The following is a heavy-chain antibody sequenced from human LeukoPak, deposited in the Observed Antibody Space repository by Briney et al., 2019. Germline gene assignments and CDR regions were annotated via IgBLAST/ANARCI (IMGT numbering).Heavy chain of an antibody. CDR2: IIPILGIA. V-gene: IGHV1-69*04. Sequence: EASVTVSCKASGGTFSSYAISWVRQAPGQGLEWMGRIIPILGIANYAQKFQGRVTITADKSTSTAYMELSSLRSEDTAVYYCARRGYQLASWFDPWGQGTLVTVSS. CDR3: ARRGYQLASWFDP. D-gene: IGHD2-2*01. J-gene: IGHJ5*02. CDR1: GGTFSSYA.